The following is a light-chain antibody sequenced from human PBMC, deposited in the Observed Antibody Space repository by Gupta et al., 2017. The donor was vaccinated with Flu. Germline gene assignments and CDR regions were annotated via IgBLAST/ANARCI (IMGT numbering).Light chain of an antibody. J-gene: IGKJ1*01. CDR1: QTISTW. V-gene: IGKV1-5*03. CDR3: QHYNTYPWT. Sequence: DIQMNQSPSILSASVGDRVTITCRASQTISTWLAWYQQKPGKAPKLLMYKASTLEKGVPSRFSGSGSGAEFILTITSLQPDDFATYYCQHYNTYPWTFGQGTKVEIK. CDR2: KAS.